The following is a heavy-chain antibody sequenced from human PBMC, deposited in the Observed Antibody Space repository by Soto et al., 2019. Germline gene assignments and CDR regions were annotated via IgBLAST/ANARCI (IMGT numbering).Heavy chain of an antibody. CDR3: AKGAIFGVAVDDAFDI. D-gene: IGHD3-3*01. Sequence: SGRSLRLSCAASGFTFTSYAMSWVSQAPGRGLEWVSAISGSGGSTYYADSVKGRFTISRDNSKNTLYLQMNSLRAEDTAVYYCAKGAIFGVAVDDAFDIWGQGTMVTVS. CDR2: ISGSGGST. CDR1: GFTFTSYA. J-gene: IGHJ3*02. V-gene: IGHV3-23*01.